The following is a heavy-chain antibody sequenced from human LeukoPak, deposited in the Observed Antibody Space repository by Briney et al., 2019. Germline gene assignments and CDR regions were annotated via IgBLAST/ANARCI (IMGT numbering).Heavy chain of an antibody. V-gene: IGHV1-2*02. CDR3: ASWAGGNEPVASFDY. J-gene: IGHJ4*02. Sequence: ASVKVPCKPTGYSFTAYYIFWMPQAPGQGLECMGWINLYNGATKYAQRFQSRVTMTRDTSISTAYMELSRLRSDDTATYYCASWAGGNEPVASFDYWGQGTLVTVSS. D-gene: IGHD1-14*01. CDR1: GYSFTAYY. CDR2: INLYNGAT.